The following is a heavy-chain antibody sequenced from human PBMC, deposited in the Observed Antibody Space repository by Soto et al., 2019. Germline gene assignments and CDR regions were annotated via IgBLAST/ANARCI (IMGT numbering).Heavy chain of an antibody. J-gene: IGHJ4*02. V-gene: IGHV4-4*07. CDR2: MYNSERT. CDR1: GGSISGYY. CDR3: AREPLAHSYFDL. Sequence: TLSLTCTVSGGSISGYYWSWIRQPAGKGLEWIGRMYNSERTNYNPSLKSRVTMSMDTSKNQFSLKLTSVTAADTAVYFCAREPLAHSYFDLWGQGTLVTV.